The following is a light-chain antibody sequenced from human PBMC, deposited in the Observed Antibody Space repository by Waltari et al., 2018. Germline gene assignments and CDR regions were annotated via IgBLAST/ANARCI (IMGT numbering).Light chain of an antibody. CDR2: GPS. CDR3: QQYGGSPPMYT. Sequence: EIVLTQSPGTLSLSPGDRATLSCRASQTVSASSLAWYQQNLGQAPSLPLYGPSRRAPGIPDRFSGGGSGTDFTLTISRLEPEDFAMYYCQQYGGSPPMYTFGQGTKLEIK. J-gene: IGKJ2*01. CDR1: QTVSASS. V-gene: IGKV3-20*01.